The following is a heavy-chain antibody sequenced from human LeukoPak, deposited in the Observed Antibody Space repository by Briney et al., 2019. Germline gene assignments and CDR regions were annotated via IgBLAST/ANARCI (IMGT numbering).Heavy chain of an antibody. CDR1: GGSISSYY. CDR2: IYYSGST. J-gene: IGHJ6*03. Sequence: SETLSLTCTVSGGSISSYYWSWIRQPPGKGLEWIGYIYYSGSTNYNPSLKSRVTISVDTSKNQFSLKLSSVTAADTAVYYCARVLAYCGGDCPYYYYMDVWGKGTTVTVSS. D-gene: IGHD2-21*01. V-gene: IGHV4-59*01. CDR3: ARVLAYCGGDCPYYYYMDV.